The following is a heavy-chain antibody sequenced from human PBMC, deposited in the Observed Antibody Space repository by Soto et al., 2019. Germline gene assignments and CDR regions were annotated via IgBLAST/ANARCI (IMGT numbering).Heavy chain of an antibody. CDR1: GGSISSYY. Sequence: SETLSLTCTVSGGSISSYYWSWIRQPPGKGLEWIGYIYYSGSTNYNPSLKSRVTISVDTSKNQFSLKLSSVTAADIAVYYCERVVRDYDYIWGSYCSRPYDFDYWGKGTLVTVST. J-gene: IGHJ4*02. V-gene: IGHV4-59*01. D-gene: IGHD3-16*02. CDR3: ERVVRDYDYIWGSYCSRPYDFDY. CDR2: IYYSGST.